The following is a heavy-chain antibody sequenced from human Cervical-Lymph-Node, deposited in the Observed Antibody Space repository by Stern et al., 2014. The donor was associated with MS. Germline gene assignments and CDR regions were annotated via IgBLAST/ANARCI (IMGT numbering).Heavy chain of an antibody. CDR3: ATLDS. J-gene: IGHJ5*01. V-gene: IGHV3-48*02. Sequence: EVQLVESGGGLVQPGGSLRLSCVASGFNFSKYSINWVRQAPGKGLEWISSISRSGTIYYADSVKGRFTISRDNAKSSLYLDMNSLRDEDTSVYYCATLDSLGQGTLVTVSS. CDR2: ISRSGTI. CDR1: GFNFSKYS.